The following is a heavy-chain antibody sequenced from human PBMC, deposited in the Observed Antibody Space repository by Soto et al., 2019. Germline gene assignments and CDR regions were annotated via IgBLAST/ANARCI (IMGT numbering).Heavy chain of an antibody. J-gene: IGHJ4*02. CDR3: AHKGPEDWPLDY. CDR1: GFSLSTSGVG. CDR2: IYWDDSK. D-gene: IGHD3-9*01. V-gene: IGHV2-5*02. Sequence: QITLKESGPTLVRPTQTLTLTCAFSGFSLSTSGVGVGWIRQPPGKALEWLAVIYWDDSKHYSPSLRRRLTISADTAKTQVGLIMTNMDPMDTVTYYCAHKGPEDWPLDYWGQGTLVTVSS.